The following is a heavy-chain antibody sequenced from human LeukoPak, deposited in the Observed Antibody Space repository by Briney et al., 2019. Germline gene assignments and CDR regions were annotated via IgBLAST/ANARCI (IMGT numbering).Heavy chain of an antibody. CDR3: AREAGSGWYGSYFDY. J-gene: IGHJ4*02. CDR1: GFTFSSYW. D-gene: IGHD6-19*01. CDR2: INSDGSST. Sequence: PGGSLRLSCAASGFTFSSYWMHWVRPAPGKGLVWVSRINSDGSSTSYADSVKGRFTISRDNAKNTLYLQMNSLRAEDTAVYYCAREAGSGWYGSYFDYWGQGTLVTVSS. V-gene: IGHV3-74*01.